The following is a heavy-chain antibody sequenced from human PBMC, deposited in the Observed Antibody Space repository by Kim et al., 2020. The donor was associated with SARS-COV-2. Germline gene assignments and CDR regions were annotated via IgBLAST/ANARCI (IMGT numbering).Heavy chain of an antibody. V-gene: IGHV4-59*01. CDR3: ARVAVAGHYGMDV. Sequence: YNPSLKSRVTISVDTSKNQFSLKLSSVTAADTAVYYCARVAVAGHYGMDVWGQGTTVTVSS. J-gene: IGHJ6*02. D-gene: IGHD6-19*01.